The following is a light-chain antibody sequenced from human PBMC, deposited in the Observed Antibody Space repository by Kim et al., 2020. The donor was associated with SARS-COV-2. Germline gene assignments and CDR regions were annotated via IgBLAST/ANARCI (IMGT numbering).Light chain of an antibody. V-gene: IGLV1-40*03. CDR3: QSFDYRLSGLI. J-gene: IGLJ2*01. Sequence: QTVTISCSGMYSNIGAGYDVHWYQQLPGSVPKVLIYSNFNRPSGVPDRFSGSRSGASASLAITGLQPDDEGDYYCQSFDYRLSGLIFGGGTQLTVL. CDR2: SNF. CDR1: YSNIGAGYD.